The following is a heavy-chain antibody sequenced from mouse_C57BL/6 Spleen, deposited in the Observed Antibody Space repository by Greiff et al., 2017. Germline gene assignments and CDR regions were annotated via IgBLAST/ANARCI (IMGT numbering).Heavy chain of an antibody. V-gene: IGHV1-54*01. J-gene: IGHJ3*01. D-gene: IGHD2-4*01. CDR2: INPGSGGT. Sequence: QVQLQQSGAELVRPGTSVKVSCKASGYAFTNYLIEWVKQRPGQGLEWIGVINPGSGGTNYNEKFKGKATLTADKSSSTAYMQLSSLTSEDSAVYFGARNFDYDGTWFAYWGQGTLVTVSA. CDR1: GYAFTNYL. CDR3: ARNFDYDGTWFAY.